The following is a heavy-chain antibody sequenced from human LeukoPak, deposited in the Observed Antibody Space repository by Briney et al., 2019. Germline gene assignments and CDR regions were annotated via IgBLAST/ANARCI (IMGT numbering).Heavy chain of an antibody. CDR1: GGSISSYY. CDR3: AKQQLVLGWFDP. V-gene: IGHV4-4*07. Sequence: SETLSLTCTVSGGSISSYYWSWIRQPAGKGLEWLGRIYTSGSTNYNPSLKSRVTMSVDTSKNQFSLKLSSVTAADTAVYYCAKQQLVLGWFDPWGQGTLVTVSS. CDR2: IYTSGST. J-gene: IGHJ5*02. D-gene: IGHD6-13*01.